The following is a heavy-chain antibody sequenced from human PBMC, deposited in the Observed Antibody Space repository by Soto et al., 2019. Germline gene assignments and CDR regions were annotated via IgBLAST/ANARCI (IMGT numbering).Heavy chain of an antibody. D-gene: IGHD6-19*01. J-gene: IGHJ4*02. CDR1: GFTLSDYA. V-gene: IGHV3-49*03. Sequence: QPGASLTLSCTASGFTLSDYAIRWCRQAPGKWREWVGFIRSKAYGGKTEYAASVKGRFTISRDDSKGIAYMQMNSLKTEDTAVYYCTSPRAVAVAASYYFDYWGQGTLVPVSS. CDR3: TSPRAVAVAASYYFDY. CDR2: IRSKAYGGKT.